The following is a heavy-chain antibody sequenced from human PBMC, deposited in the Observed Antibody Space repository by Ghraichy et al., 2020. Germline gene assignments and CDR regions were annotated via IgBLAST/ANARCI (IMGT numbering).Heavy chain of an antibody. CDR2: ISWNSGSI. CDR1: GFTFDDYA. V-gene: IGHV3-9*01. Sequence: GGSLRLSCAASGFTFDDYAMHWVRQAPGKGLEWVSGISWNSGSIGYADSVKGRFTISRDNAKNSLYLQMNSLRAEDTALYYCAKDIAARGVYYFDYWGQGTLVTVSS. D-gene: IGHD6-6*01. J-gene: IGHJ4*02. CDR3: AKDIAARGVYYFDY.